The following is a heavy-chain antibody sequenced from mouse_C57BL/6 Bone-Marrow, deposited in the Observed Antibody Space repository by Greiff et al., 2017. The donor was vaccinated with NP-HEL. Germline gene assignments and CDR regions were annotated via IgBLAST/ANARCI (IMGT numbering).Heavy chain of an antibody. Sequence: QVQLQQSGAELARPGASVKLSCKASGYTFTSYGISWVKQRTGQGLEWIGEIYPRSGNTYYNEKFKGKATLTVDKSSSTAYMELRRLTSADYAVYFGARPHAITAVVPGDFDYWGQGTTLTVSS. J-gene: IGHJ2*01. CDR1: GYTFTSYG. V-gene: IGHV1-81*01. CDR2: IYPRSGNT. D-gene: IGHD1-1*01. CDR3: ARPHAITAVVPGDFDY.